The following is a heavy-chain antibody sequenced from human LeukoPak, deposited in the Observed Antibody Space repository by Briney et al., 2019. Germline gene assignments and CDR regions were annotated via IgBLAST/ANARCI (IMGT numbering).Heavy chain of an antibody. J-gene: IGHJ4*02. V-gene: IGHV3-23*01. Sequence: PGGTLRLSCAASGFTFSNNGMTWVRQAPGKGLEWVSTITGGAYSTYYADSVKGRFTISRDNSKNTLYLQMNSQRAEDTAVYYCAKDMRGGAAGSFPTAHYFDYWGQGTLVTVSS. D-gene: IGHD3-10*01. CDR3: AKDMRGGAAGSFPTAHYFDY. CDR1: GFTFSNNG. CDR2: ITGGAYST.